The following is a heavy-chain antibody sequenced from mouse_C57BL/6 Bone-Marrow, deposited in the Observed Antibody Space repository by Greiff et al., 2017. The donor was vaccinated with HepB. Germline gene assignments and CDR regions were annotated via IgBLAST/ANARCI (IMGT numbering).Heavy chain of an antibody. CDR1: GYTFTSYW. D-gene: IGHD1-1*01. CDR2: IDPNSGGT. V-gene: IGHV1-72*01. CDR3: ARSTTVVEGYWYFDV. J-gene: IGHJ1*03. Sequence: QVQLQQPGAELVKPGASVKLSCKASGYTFTSYWMHWVKQRPGRGLEWIGRIDPNSGGTKYNEKFKSKATLTVDKPSSTAYMQLSSLTSEDSAVYYCARSTTVVEGYWYFDVWGTGTTVTVSS.